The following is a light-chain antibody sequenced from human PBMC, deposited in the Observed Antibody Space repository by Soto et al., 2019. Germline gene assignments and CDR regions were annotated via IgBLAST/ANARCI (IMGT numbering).Light chain of an antibody. V-gene: IGKV1-5*03. CDR1: QSVSSW. J-gene: IGKJ1*01. CDR3: QQYNSYSRP. Sequence: DVPMTQSPSALSASIGDRVTITCLASQSVSSWLAWYHQKPGKAPKLLIYKASILQSGVPSRFSGSGSGTEFTLTISSLQPDDFATYHCQQYNSYSRPFGQRTKVAI. CDR2: KAS.